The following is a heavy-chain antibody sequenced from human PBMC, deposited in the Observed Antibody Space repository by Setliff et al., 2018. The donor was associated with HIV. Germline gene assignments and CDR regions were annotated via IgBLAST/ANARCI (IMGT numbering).Heavy chain of an antibody. CDR1: GFTLRSYG. CDR2: VWFDGIRK. J-gene: IGHJ6*02. D-gene: IGHD1-26*01. Sequence: PGGSLRLSCAASGFTLRSYGMHWVRQAPGKGLEWVTVVWFDGIRKYYADSMKGRFTISRDNAKSSLYLQMNSLRADDTAVYFCARPTNIDTLYYGSQTFYMYYYGLDVWGQGTTVTVSS. CDR3: ARPTNIDTLYYGSQTFYMYYYGLDV. V-gene: IGHV3-33*01.